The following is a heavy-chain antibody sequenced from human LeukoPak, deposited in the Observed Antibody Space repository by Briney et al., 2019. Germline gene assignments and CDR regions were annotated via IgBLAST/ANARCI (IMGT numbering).Heavy chain of an antibody. D-gene: IGHD6-19*01. CDR1: GGTFSSYA. J-gene: IGHJ6*03. CDR2: IIPIFGTA. CDR3: ARDRGGGLYQWLVQNYYYYMDV. Sequence: GASVKVSCKASGGTFSSYAISWVRQAPGQGLEWMGGIIPIFGTANYAQKLQGRVTMTTDTSTSTAYMELRSLRSDDTAVYYCARDRGGGLYQWLVQNYYYYMDVWGKGTTVTISS. V-gene: IGHV1-69*05.